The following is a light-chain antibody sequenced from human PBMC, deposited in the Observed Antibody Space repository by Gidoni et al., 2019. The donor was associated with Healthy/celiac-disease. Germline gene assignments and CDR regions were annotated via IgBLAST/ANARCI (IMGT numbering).Light chain of an antibody. CDR2: AAS. V-gene: IGKV1-39*01. Sequence: IQMTQSPSSLSASGGDRVTITCRASQSINSYLNWYQQKPGKAPKLLIYAASSLQSGVPSRFCGSGSRTDFTITISSLQPEDFATYYCQPSYSTPLTFGGXTKVEIK. CDR1: QSINSY. J-gene: IGKJ4*01. CDR3: QPSYSTPLT.